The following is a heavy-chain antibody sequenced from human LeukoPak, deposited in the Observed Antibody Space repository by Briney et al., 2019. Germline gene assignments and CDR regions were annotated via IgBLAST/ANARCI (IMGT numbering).Heavy chain of an antibody. CDR3: ARDGSSYSYGFSWRSY. J-gene: IGHJ4*02. D-gene: IGHD5-18*01. CDR2: IKQDGSEK. CDR1: GFTFSSYW. Sequence: LGGSLRLSCAASGFTFSSYWMSWARQAPGKGLEWVANIKQDGSEKYYVDSVKGRFTISRDNAKNSLYLQMNSLRAEDTAVHYCARDGSSYSYGFSWRSYWGQGTLVTVSS. V-gene: IGHV3-7*03.